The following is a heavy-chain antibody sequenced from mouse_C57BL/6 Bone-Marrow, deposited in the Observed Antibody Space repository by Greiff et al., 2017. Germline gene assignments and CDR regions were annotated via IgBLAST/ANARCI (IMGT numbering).Heavy chain of an antibody. CDR3: ARVEWLLPYYFDY. CDR1: GYTFTDYY. D-gene: IGHD2-3*01. Sequence: QVQLQQSGAELVRPGASVKLSCKASGYTFTDYYINWVKPRPGQGLEWIARIYPGSGNTYYNEKFKGKATLTADKSSSTAYMQLSSLTSEDSAVYFCARVEWLLPYYFDYWGQGTTLTVSS. CDR2: IYPGSGNT. J-gene: IGHJ2*01. V-gene: IGHV1-76*01.